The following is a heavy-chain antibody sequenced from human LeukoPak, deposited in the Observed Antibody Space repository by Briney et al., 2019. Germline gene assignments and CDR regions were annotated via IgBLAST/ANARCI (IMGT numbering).Heavy chain of an antibody. J-gene: IGHJ4*02. V-gene: IGHV3-15*01. CDR1: GFTFSHAW. CDR3: TVVNYGSGSYPLGY. Sequence: TGGSLRLSCAASGFTFSHAWMSWVRQAPGEGLEWVGRVKSKTDGGTTDSAAPVKGRFTTSRDDSKNTLYLEMNSLKTEDTAVYYCTVVNYGSGSYPLGYWGQGTLVTVSS. CDR2: VKSKTDGGTT. D-gene: IGHD3-10*01.